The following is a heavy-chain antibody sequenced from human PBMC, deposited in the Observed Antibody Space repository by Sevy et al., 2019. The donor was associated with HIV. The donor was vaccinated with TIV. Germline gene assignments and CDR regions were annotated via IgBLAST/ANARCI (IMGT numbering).Heavy chain of an antibody. CDR1: GFTFDDYA. CDR2: ISWNSGSI. Sequence: GGSLRLSCAASGFTFDDYAIHWVRQAPGKGLEWVSGISWNSGSIGYADSVKGRFTISRDNAKNSLYLQMNSLRAEDTALYYCAKVRPASSWYARAFDLWGQGTMVTVSS. CDR3: AKVRPASSWYARAFDL. D-gene: IGHD6-13*01. J-gene: IGHJ3*01. V-gene: IGHV3-9*01.